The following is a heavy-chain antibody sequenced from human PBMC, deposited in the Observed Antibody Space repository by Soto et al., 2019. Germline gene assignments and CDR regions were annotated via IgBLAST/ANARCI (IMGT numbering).Heavy chain of an antibody. V-gene: IGHV5-10-1*04. CDR1: GYSFIDYW. Sequence: GESLKISCKGSGYSFIDYWISWVRQMPGKGLEWMGRIDPSDSFTNYNPSLQGQVTISADKSISTAYLQWSSLKASDTAMYYCARQDGDGYNPRYYYYYGMDVWGQGTTVTVSS. CDR2: IDPSDSFT. J-gene: IGHJ6*02. D-gene: IGHD5-12*01. CDR3: ARQDGDGYNPRYYYYYGMDV.